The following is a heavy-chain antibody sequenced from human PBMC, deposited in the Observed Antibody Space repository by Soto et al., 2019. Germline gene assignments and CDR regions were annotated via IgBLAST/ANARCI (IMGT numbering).Heavy chain of an antibody. Sequence: PGGSLRLSCAASGFTFSSYAMHWVRQAPGKGLEWVAVISYDGSNKYYADSVKGRFTISRGNSKNTLYLQMNSLRAEDTAVYYCARERNYDFWSGSLGYWGQGTLVTVSS. V-gene: IGHV3-30-3*01. J-gene: IGHJ4*02. D-gene: IGHD3-3*01. CDR1: GFTFSSYA. CDR2: ISYDGSNK. CDR3: ARERNYDFWSGSLGY.